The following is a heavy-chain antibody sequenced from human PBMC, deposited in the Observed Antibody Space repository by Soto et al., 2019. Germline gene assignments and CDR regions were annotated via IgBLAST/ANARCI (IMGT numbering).Heavy chain of an antibody. J-gene: IGHJ4*02. V-gene: IGHV1-69*08. CDR2: IIPILGIA. D-gene: IGHD6-6*01. CDR1: GGTFSSYT. CDR3: ARDGGSSGLGY. Sequence: QVQLVQSGAEVKKPGSSVKVSCKASGGTFSSYTISWVRQAPGQGLAWMGRIIPILGIANYAQKFQGRVTITEDKTPSTDHTELSSLRSEDTAVYYCARDGGSSGLGYWRQGTMVTVSS.